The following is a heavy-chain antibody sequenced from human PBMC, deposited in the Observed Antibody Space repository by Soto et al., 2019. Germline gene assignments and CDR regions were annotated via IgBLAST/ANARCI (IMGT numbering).Heavy chain of an antibody. CDR2: ISDSGVNT. J-gene: IGHJ4*02. V-gene: IGHV3-23*01. D-gene: IGHD2-8*01. CDR1: GLAFSNHA. CDR3: VSWVYAHFDY. Sequence: GGALRLSSTTSGLAFSNHAMTLVRQAPDKGLEWVSTISDSGVNTHYADSVKGWFTTSRDIPGNTLYLQTNSLRGEDTVVYYYVSWVYAHFDYWGQGTVVTVSS.